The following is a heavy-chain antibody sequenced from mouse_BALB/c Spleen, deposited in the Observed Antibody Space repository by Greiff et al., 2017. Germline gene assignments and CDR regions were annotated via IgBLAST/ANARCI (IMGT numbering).Heavy chain of an antibody. V-gene: IGHV5-15*02. CDR1: GFTFSDYG. Sequence: EVKLVESGGGLVQPGGSRKLSCAASGFTFSDYGMAWVRQAPGKGPEWVAFISNLEYSLYSADTVTGRFTISRENTKNTLYLEMSSLRSEDTAMYYCARDPDVYYAMDYWGQGTSVTVSS. CDR3: ARDPDVYYAMDY. CDR2: ISNLEYSL. J-gene: IGHJ4*01.